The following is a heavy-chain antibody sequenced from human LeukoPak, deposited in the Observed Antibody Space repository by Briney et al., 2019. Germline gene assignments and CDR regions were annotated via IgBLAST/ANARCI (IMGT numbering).Heavy chain of an antibody. Sequence: GGSLRLSCAASGFTFSSYGMHWVRQAPGKGLEWVAVISYDGSNKYYADSVKGRFTISRDNSKNTLYLQMNSLRAEDTAVYYCTPSHTDDAFDIWGQGTMVTVSS. V-gene: IGHV3-30*03. D-gene: IGHD2-2*02. CDR3: TPSHTDDAFDI. J-gene: IGHJ3*02. CDR2: ISYDGSNK. CDR1: GFTFSSYG.